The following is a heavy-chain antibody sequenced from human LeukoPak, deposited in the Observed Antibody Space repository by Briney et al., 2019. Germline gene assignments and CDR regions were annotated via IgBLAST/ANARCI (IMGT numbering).Heavy chain of an antibody. CDR1: GFAFNSYA. CDR3: ARHGDDGRPPDLFDC. CDR2: ISVNSYST. J-gene: IGHJ4*02. Sequence: GGSLRLSCAASGFAFNSYAMSWVRQAPGKGLEWVSAISVNSYSTWYADSVKGRFTISRDNSKNTLYLQMNSLRAEDTARYYCARHGDDGRPPDLFDCWGQGTLVTVSS. V-gene: IGHV3-23*01. D-gene: IGHD1-26*01.